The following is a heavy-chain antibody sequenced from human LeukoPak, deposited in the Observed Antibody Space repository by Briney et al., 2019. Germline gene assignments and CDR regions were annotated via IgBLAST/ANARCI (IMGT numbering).Heavy chain of an antibody. V-gene: IGHV3-21*01. CDR2: ISSSSSYI. CDR1: GFTFSSYS. Sequence: GGSLRLSCAASGFTFSSYSMNWIRQAPGKGLEWVSSISSSSSYIYYADSVKGRFTISRDNAKNSLYLQMNSLRAEDTAVYYCARDPPDSQWLGTSFDYWGQGTLVTVSS. D-gene: IGHD6-19*01. J-gene: IGHJ4*02. CDR3: ARDPPDSQWLGTSFDY.